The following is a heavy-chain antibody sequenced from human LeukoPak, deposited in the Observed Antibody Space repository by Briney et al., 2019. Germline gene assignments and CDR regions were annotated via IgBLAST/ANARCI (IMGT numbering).Heavy chain of an antibody. CDR1: GFTFSSCG. CDR3: ARDALTIYGDQPDY. CDR2: IWYDGSNK. V-gene: IGHV3-33*01. D-gene: IGHD4-17*01. J-gene: IGHJ4*02. Sequence: GGSLRLSCAASGFTFSSCGMHWVRQAPGKGLEGGAVIWYDGSNKYYADSVKGRFTISRDNSKNTLYLQMNSLRAEDTAVYYCARDALTIYGDQPDYWGQGTLVTVSS.